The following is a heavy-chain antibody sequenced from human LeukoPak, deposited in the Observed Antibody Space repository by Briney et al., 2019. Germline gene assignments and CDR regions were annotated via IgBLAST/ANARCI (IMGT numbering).Heavy chain of an antibody. Sequence: PGGSLRLSCAASGFTFSSYAMSWVRQAPGKGLEWVSAISGSGGSTYYADSVKGRFTISRDNSKNTLYLQMNSLRAEDTAVYYCARDGDTAMPPRGNFDYWGQGTLVTVSS. J-gene: IGHJ4*02. CDR3: ARDGDTAMPPRGNFDY. CDR1: GFTFSSYA. V-gene: IGHV3-23*01. CDR2: ISGSGGST. D-gene: IGHD5-18*01.